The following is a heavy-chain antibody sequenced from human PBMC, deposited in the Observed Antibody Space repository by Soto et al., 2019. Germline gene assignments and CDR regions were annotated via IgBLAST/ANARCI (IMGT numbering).Heavy chain of an antibody. CDR2: IDPSDSYT. CDR1: GYSFTSYW. Sequence: RGESLKISCKGSGYSFTSYWISWVRQMPGKGLEWMGRIDPSDSYTNYSPSFQGHVTISADKSISTAYLQWSSLKASDTAMYYCARRRYSSSSWSGYGMDVWGQGTTVTVSS. J-gene: IGHJ6*02. D-gene: IGHD6-6*01. CDR3: ARRRYSSSSWSGYGMDV. V-gene: IGHV5-10-1*01.